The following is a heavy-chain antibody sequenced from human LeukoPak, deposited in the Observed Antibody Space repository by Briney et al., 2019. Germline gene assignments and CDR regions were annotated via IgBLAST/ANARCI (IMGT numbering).Heavy chain of an antibody. J-gene: IGHJ4*02. CDR1: GFTFSNHA. CDR2: ITGNGGST. V-gene: IGHV3-23*01. CDR3: AKELGHDWGYFAY. D-gene: IGHD7-27*01. Sequence: GGSLRLSCAASGFTFSNHAMTWVRQAPGKGLEWVSSITGNGGSTYYADSVKGRFTISRDNPKNVLSLQMNSLRAEDTAVYYCAKELGHDWGYFAYWGQGILVTVYS.